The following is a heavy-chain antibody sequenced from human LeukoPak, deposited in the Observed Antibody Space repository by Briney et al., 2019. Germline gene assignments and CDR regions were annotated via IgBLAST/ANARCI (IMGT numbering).Heavy chain of an antibody. CDR3: ARGNSEPDTYYFDY. J-gene: IGHJ4*02. D-gene: IGHD1/OR15-1a*01. V-gene: IGHV7-4-1*02. CDR1: GYTFTSYA. CDR2: INTNTGNP. Sequence: ASVKVSCKASGYTFTSYAMNWVRQAPGQGLEWMGWINTNTGNPTYAQGFTGRFVFSLDTSVSTAYLQISSLKAEDTAVYYCARGNSEPDTYYFDYWGQGTLVTVSS.